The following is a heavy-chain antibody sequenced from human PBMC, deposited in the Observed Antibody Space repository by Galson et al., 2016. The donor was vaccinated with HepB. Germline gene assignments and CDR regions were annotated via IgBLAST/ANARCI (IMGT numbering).Heavy chain of an antibody. J-gene: IGHJ4*02. Sequence: SLRLSCAASGFSFSSYAMHWVRQAPGKGLEWVAAISYHGGNKYYVDSVKGRFTISRDNSKNTLYLQMNSLSVEDTATYYCARDGYYFVAGSYEAATYWGQGTPVTVPS. CDR2: ISYHGGNK. CDR3: ARDGYYFVAGSYEAATY. V-gene: IGHV3-30*04. CDR1: GFSFSSYA. D-gene: IGHD3-10*01.